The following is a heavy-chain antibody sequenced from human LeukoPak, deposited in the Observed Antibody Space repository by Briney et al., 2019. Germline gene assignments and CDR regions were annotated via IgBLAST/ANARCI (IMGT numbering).Heavy chain of an antibody. CDR2: IDSSSSTI. D-gene: IGHD5-24*01. J-gene: IGHJ4*02. Sequence: PGGSLRLSCVAPGFTFSTYRMNWVRQAPGKGLEWVSYIDSSSSTIYYADSVKGRFTISRDNVKNSLYLQMNSLRAEDTAVYYCARAGPVEMATTDPIDYWGQGTLVTVSS. V-gene: IGHV3-48*01. CDR3: ARAGPVEMATTDPIDY. CDR1: GFTFSTYR.